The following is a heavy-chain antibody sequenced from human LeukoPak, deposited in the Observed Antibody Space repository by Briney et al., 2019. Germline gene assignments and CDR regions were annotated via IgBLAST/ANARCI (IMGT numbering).Heavy chain of an antibody. V-gene: IGHV4-30-2*01. CDR3: ARDVGYSYGYWYFDL. D-gene: IGHD5-18*01. J-gene: IGHJ2*01. CDR2: IYHSGST. Sequence: PSETLFLTCAVSGGSISSGGYSWSWIRQPPGKGLEWIGYIYHSGSTYYNPSLKSRVTISVDRSKNQFSLKLSSVTAADTAVYYCARDVGYSYGYWYFDLWGRGTLVTVSS. CDR1: GGSISSGGYS.